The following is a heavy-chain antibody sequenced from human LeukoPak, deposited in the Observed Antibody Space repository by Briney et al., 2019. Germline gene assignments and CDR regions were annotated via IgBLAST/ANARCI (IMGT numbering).Heavy chain of an antibody. J-gene: IGHJ4*02. V-gene: IGHV4-4*07. Sequence: SETLSLTCTLSGGSISSNYWNGIRQPAGKGLEWIGRIYTSGSTNYNPSLKSRVTMSVDTSKNQFSLKLSSVTAADTAVYYCVRGGIVGTTARIPLFDYWGQGTLVTVSS. CDR1: GGSISSNY. CDR3: VRGGIVGTTARIPLFDY. D-gene: IGHD1-26*01. CDR2: IYTSGST.